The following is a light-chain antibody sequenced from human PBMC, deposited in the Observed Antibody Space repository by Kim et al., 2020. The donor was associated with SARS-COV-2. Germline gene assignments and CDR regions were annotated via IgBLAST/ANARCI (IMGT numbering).Light chain of an antibody. CDR2: DVS. J-gene: IGLJ1*01. Sequence: QSALTQPRSVSGSPGQSVTISCTGTSSDVGGYNYVSWYQQHTGKAPKLMIYDVSKRPSGVPDRFSGSKSGNTASLTISGLQAEDEADYYCSSYTSSSTYVFGTGTKVTVL. CDR3: SSYTSSSTYV. CDR1: SSDVGGYNY. V-gene: IGLV2-11*01.